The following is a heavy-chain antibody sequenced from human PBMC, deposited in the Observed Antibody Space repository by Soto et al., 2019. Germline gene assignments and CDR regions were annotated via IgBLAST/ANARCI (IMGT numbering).Heavy chain of an antibody. J-gene: IGHJ3*02. CDR3: ARCRGIRDAFDI. CDR1: GGSMSSYY. V-gene: IGHV4-4*07. Sequence: SETLSLPCPVTGGSMSSYYWSWIRQPAGKGLEWIGRIYTSGSTNYNPSLKSRVTMSVDTSKNQFSLKLSSVTAADTAVYYCARCRGIRDAFDIWGQGTMVTVSS. D-gene: IGHD3-10*01. CDR2: IYTSGST.